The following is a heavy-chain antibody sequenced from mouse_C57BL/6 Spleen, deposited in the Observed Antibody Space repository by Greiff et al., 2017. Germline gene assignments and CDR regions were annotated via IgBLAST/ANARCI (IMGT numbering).Heavy chain of an antibody. V-gene: IGHV5-17*01. J-gene: IGHJ3*01. D-gene: IGHD2-3*01. CDR1: GFTFSDYG. Sequence: EVKLMESGGGLVKPGGSLKLSCAASGFTFSDYGMHWVRQAPEKGLEWVAYISSGSSTIYYADTVKGRFTISRDNAKNTLFLQMTSLRSEDTAMYYCARGDDGYYRAWFAYWGQGTLVTVSA. CDR3: ARGDDGYYRAWFAY. CDR2: ISSGSSTI.